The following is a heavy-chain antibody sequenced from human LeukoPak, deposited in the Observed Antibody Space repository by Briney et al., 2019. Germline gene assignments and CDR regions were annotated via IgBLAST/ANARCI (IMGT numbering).Heavy chain of an antibody. CDR2: MTSGGST. J-gene: IGHJ6*04. Sequence: SETLSLTCSVSGDSISYFYWSWIRQAAGKGLEWIGRMTSGGSTEYNASLKSRVTMSVDTSKNQLSLKVISVTAADTAVYYCARFERGYSYGYSDVWGKGTTVTVSS. CDR3: ARFERGYSYGYSDV. CDR1: GDSISYFY. V-gene: IGHV4-4*07. D-gene: IGHD5-18*01.